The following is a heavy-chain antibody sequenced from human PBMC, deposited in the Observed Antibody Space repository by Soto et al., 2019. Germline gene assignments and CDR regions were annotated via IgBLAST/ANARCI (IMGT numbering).Heavy chain of an antibody. D-gene: IGHD2-15*01. V-gene: IGHV5-51*01. CDR3: ARTHCIRGSCTKSGYYYGMDV. CDR1: GYSFATYC. J-gene: IGHJ6*02. CDR2: IYPGDSET. Sequence: GESLKISCTGSGYSFATYCIGWVRQMPGKGLEWMGIIYPGDSETKYSPSLQGQVTISADKSISTAYLQWSSLKASDTAMYYCARTHCIRGSCTKSGYYYGMDVWGQGTTVTVSS.